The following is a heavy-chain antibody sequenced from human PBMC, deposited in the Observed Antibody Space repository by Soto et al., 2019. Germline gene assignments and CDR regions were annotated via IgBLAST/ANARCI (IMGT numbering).Heavy chain of an antibody. D-gene: IGHD6-13*01. J-gene: IGHJ4*02. Sequence: SVKVSCKASGGTFSSYRINWVRQAPGQGLEWVGGIVPIYRTADYAQKFQGRVTITADESARTSYMELRSLKSQDTAAYYCVRDSGAKLSSSWGQGXLVTVYS. V-gene: IGHV1-69*13. CDR1: GGTFSSYR. CDR2: IVPIYRTA. CDR3: VRDSGAKLSSS.